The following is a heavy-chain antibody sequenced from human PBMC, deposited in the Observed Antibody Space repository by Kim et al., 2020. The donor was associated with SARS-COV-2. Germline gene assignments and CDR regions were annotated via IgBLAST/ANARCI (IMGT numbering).Heavy chain of an antibody. V-gene: IGHV3-9*01. CDR3: AKGPKDPLADYFDY. J-gene: IGHJ4*02. CDR2: ISWNSGSI. Sequence: GGSLRLSCAASGFTFDDYAMHWVRQAPGKGLEWVSGISWNSGSIGYADSVKGRFTISRDNAKNSLYLQMNSLRAEDTALYYCAKGPKDPLADYFDYWGQGTLVTVSS. CDR1: GFTFDDYA.